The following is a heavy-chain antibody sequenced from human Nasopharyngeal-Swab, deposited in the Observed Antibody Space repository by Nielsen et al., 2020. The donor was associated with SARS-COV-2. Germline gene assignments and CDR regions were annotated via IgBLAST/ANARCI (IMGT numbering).Heavy chain of an antibody. CDR3: ATGHSVGATVPPFGY. V-gene: IGHV3-23*01. D-gene: IGHD1-26*01. Sequence: GASLKISCAASGFTFSSYAMSWVRQAPGKGLEWVSAISGSGGSTYYADSVKGRFTISRDNSKNTLYLQMNSLRAEDTAVYYCATGHSVGATVPPFGYWGQGTLVTVSS. CDR2: ISGSGGST. J-gene: IGHJ4*02. CDR1: GFTFSSYA.